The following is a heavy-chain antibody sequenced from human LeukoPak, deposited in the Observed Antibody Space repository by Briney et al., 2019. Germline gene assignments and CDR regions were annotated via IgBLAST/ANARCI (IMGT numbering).Heavy chain of an antibody. J-gene: IGHJ4*02. D-gene: IGHD3-10*01. CDR3: ARRYYYNLGSFPFDF. CDR1: VGGMSGDY. Sequence: LSCTGAVGGMSGDYGSWSLQPTGKGLEWIGYIYYSGSTNYNPSLKSRVTISEDTSKNQFYLNLSPVTAADTAVYYCARRYYYNLGSFPFDFWGQGTLVSASS. CDR2: IYYSGST. V-gene: IGHV4-59*12.